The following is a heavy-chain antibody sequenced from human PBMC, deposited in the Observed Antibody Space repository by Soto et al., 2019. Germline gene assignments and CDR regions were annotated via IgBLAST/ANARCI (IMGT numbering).Heavy chain of an antibody. CDR1: GFPLRNYA. CDR3: AKGGLRDTHGLHS. Sequence: SGGSLRLSCTASGFPLRNYAMTWVRQAPGKGLEWVSSIGNSGADTYYTDSVKGRFTISRDNSKNTLHLQMNSLRAEDTAVYYCAKGGLRDTHGLHSWGLGTLVTVSS. CDR2: IGNSGADT. V-gene: IGHV3-23*01. D-gene: IGHD2-8*01. J-gene: IGHJ5*02.